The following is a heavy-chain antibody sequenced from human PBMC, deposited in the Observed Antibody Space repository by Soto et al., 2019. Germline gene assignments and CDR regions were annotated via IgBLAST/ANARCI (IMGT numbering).Heavy chain of an antibody. V-gene: IGHV3-15*01. Sequence: EVQLVESGGGLVKPGESLRLSCEASGASFTNAWMNWVRQAPGKGPEWVGRIKTRIDSATTDDAAPVKGRFTISRDDSKNTLYLQMDSLKTEDTAVYYCTTEDPSWLRGLEYWGQGTLVTVSS. CDR2: IKTRIDSATT. D-gene: IGHD5-12*01. J-gene: IGHJ4*02. CDR3: TTEDPSWLRGLEY. CDR1: GASFTNAW.